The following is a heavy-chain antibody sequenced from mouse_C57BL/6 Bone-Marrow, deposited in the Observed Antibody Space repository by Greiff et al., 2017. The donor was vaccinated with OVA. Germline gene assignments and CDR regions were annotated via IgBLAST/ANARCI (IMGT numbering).Heavy chain of an antibody. D-gene: IGHD1-1*02. J-gene: IGHJ2*01. Sequence: EVQLQQSGAELVRPGASVKLSCTASGFNIKDYYMHWVKQRPEQGLEWIGRIDPEGGDTEYAPKFQGKATMTADTSSNTAYLQLSSLTSEDTAVYYCTTGWLGYYFDYWGQGTTLTVSS. CDR1: GFNIKDYY. CDR3: TTGWLGYYFDY. CDR2: IDPEGGDT. V-gene: IGHV14-1*01.